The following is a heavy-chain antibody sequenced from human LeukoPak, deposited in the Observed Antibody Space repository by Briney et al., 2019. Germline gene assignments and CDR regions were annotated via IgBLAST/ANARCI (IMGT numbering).Heavy chain of an antibody. CDR3: ARGARVTPFDY. CDR1: GGSNSSYY. CDR2: IYYSGST. J-gene: IGHJ4*02. V-gene: IGHV4-59*01. Sequence: PSETLSLTCTVSGGSNSSYYWSWIRQPPGKGLEWIGYIYYSGSTNYNPSVKSRVTISVDTSKNQLSLKLTSVTAADTAVYYCARGARVTPFDYWGQGTLVTVSS. D-gene: IGHD2-21*02.